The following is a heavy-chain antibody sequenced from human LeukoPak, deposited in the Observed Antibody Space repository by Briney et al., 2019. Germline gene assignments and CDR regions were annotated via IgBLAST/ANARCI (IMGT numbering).Heavy chain of an antibody. Sequence: GSLRLSCTASGFTFGDYAMSWFRQAPGKGLEWVGFIRSKAYGGTTEYAASVKGRFTISRDDSKSIAYLQMNSLKTEDTAVYYCTRDRGYSGYDRPFDYWGQGTLVTVPS. D-gene: IGHD5-12*01. V-gene: IGHV3-49*03. J-gene: IGHJ4*02. CDR1: GFTFGDYA. CDR2: IRSKAYGGTT. CDR3: TRDRGYSGYDRPFDY.